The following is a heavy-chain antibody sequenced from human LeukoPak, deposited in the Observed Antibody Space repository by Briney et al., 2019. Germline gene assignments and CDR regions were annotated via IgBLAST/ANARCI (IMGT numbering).Heavy chain of an antibody. Sequence: SETLSLTCTVSGGSISSYFWSWIRQPPAKGREWIGYIYYSGSTNYNPSVKSRVTISVDTSKNQFSLKLSSVTAADTAVYYCARHARSGSSYYQYFDYWGQGTLVTVSS. D-gene: IGHD3-22*01. CDR1: GGSISSYF. CDR2: IYYSGST. CDR3: ARHARSGSSYYQYFDY. V-gene: IGHV4-59*08. J-gene: IGHJ4*02.